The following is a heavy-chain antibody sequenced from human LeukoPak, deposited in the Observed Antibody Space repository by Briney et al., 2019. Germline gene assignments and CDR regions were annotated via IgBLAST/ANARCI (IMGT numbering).Heavy chain of an antibody. J-gene: IGHJ4*02. Sequence: GGSLRLSCAASGFTFSSYEMNWVRQAPGKGLEWVSYVSSSGSTIYYADSVKGRFTISRDNAKNSLYLQMNSLRAEDTAVYYCAREKSSSWYWDYWGQGTLVTVSS. CDR1: GFTFSSYE. CDR3: AREKSSSWYWDY. CDR2: VSSSGSTI. D-gene: IGHD6-13*01. V-gene: IGHV3-48*03.